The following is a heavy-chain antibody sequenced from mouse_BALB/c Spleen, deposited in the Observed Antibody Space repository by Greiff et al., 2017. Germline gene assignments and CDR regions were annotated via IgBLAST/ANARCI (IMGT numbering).Heavy chain of an antibody. V-gene: IGHV1-31*01. CDR2: INPYNGAT. J-gene: IGHJ3*01. D-gene: IGHD2-1*01. Sequence: VQLQQSGPELVKPGASVKISCKASGYSFTGYYMHWVKQSHVKSLEWIGRINPYNGATSYNQNFKDKASLTVDKSSSTAYMELHSLTSEDSAVYYCARGYYGNYEGFAYWGQGTLVTVSA. CDR3: ARGYYGNYEGFAY. CDR1: GYSFTGYY.